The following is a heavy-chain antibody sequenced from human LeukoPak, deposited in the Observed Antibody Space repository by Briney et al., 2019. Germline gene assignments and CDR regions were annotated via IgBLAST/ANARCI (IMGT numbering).Heavy chain of an antibody. J-gene: IGHJ4*02. CDR1: GFSFSSYV. CDR2: ISGSGAST. CDR3: ARDSLRSSGYYYFDY. Sequence: GSLRLSCAASGFSFSSYVMSWVRQAPGKGLEWVSGISGSGASTYYADSEKGRFTISRDNSKNTVYLQMNSLRAEDAAVYYCARDSLRSSGYYYFDYWGQGTLVTVSS. D-gene: IGHD3-22*01. V-gene: IGHV3-23*01.